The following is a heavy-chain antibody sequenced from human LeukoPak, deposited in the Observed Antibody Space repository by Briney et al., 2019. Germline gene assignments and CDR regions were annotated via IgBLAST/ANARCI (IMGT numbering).Heavy chain of an antibody. Sequence: PSETLSLTCTVSGDSISSYYWSWIRQPPGKGLEWIGYIYYSGSTNYNPSLKSRVTISVDTSKNQFSLKLSSVTAADTAVYYCARGGGMGYYYYYMDVWGKGTTVTVSS. CDR2: IYYSGST. CDR3: ARGGGMGYYYYYMDV. V-gene: IGHV4-59*01. J-gene: IGHJ6*03. D-gene: IGHD1-26*01. CDR1: GDSISSYY.